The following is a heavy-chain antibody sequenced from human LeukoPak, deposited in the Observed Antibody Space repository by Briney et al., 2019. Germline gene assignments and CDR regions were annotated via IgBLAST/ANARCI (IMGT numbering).Heavy chain of an antibody. V-gene: IGHV4-59*12. CDR2: IYYSGST. D-gene: IGHD6-19*01. Sequence: SETLSLTCTVSGGSISSYYWSWIRQPPGKGLEWIGYIYYSGSTNYNSSLKSRVTISVDTSKNQFSLKLSSVTAADTAVYYCARGRAGNYWGQGTLVTVSS. J-gene: IGHJ4*02. CDR1: GGSISSYY. CDR3: ARGRAGNY.